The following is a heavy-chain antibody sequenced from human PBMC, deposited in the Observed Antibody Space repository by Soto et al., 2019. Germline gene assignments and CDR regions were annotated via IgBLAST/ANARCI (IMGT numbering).Heavy chain of an antibody. CDR1: GFTFSSYS. J-gene: IGHJ6*02. CDR3: ASLSIAVNYYYYGMDV. CDR2: ISSSSSYI. Sequence: LRLSCAASGFTFSSYSMNWVRQAPGKGLEWVSSISSSSSYIYYADSVKGRFTISRDNAKNSLYPQMNSLRAEDTAVYYCASLSIAVNYYYYGMDVWGQGTTVTVSS. V-gene: IGHV3-21*01. D-gene: IGHD6-6*01.